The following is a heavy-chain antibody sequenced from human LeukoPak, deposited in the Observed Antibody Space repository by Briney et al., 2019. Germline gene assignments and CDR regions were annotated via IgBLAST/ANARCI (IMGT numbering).Heavy chain of an antibody. CDR1: GGSISGYF. CDR2: IYYSGST. CDR3: ARRYDSSGYYYYYMDV. V-gene: IGHV4-59*08. D-gene: IGHD3-22*01. Sequence: PSETPSLTCTVSGGSISGYFWTWIRQPPGKGLEWIGYIYYSGSTNYSPSLKSRVTISVDTSKNQFSLKLSSVTAADTAVYYCARRYDSSGYYYYYMDVWGKGTTVTVSS. J-gene: IGHJ6*03.